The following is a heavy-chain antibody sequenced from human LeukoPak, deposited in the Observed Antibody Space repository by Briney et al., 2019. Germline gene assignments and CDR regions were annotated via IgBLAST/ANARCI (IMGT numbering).Heavy chain of an antibody. Sequence: ASVKVSCKVSGYTLTELSMHWVRQAPGKGLEWMVGFDPEDGETIYAQKFQGRVTMTEDTSTDTAYMELSSLRSEDTAVYYCASLLGGATVVGDAFDIWGQGAMVTVSS. D-gene: IGHD1-26*01. J-gene: IGHJ3*02. CDR2: FDPEDGET. V-gene: IGHV1-24*01. CDR3: ASLLGGATVVGDAFDI. CDR1: GYTLTELS.